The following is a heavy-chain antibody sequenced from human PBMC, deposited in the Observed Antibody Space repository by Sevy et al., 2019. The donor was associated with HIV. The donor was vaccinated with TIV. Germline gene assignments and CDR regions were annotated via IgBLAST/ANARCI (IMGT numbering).Heavy chain of an antibody. J-gene: IGHJ3*02. Sequence: GGSLRLSCAASGFTFSNAWMSWVRQAPGKGLEWVGRLKRKTDGGKTDYAAPVKGRFTISRDDSKNTLYLQMNSLKTEDTAVYYCTTVAQFTAFDIWGQGTMVTVSS. CDR2: LKRKTDGGKT. V-gene: IGHV3-15*01. CDR3: TTVAQFTAFDI. CDR1: GFTFSNAW.